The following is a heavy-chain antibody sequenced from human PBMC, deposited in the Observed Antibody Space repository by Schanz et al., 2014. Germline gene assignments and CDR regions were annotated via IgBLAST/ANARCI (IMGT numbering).Heavy chain of an antibody. CDR2: IATSSSTR. CDR1: GFDFNSYS. D-gene: IGHD4-17*01. J-gene: IGHJ4*02. V-gene: IGHV3-48*01. CDR3: ARPRFDYGEVDY. Sequence: EVRLVESGGGLVQPGGSLRLSCEASGFDFNSYSMNWVRQVPGKGLEWLSYIATSSSTRHYADSVKGRVTISRDNAKNSVSLQMRRLRVEDTAVYYCARPRFDYGEVDYWGQGTLVTVSS.